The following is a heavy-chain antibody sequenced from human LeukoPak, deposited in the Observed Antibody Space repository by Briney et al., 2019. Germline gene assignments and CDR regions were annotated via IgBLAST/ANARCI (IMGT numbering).Heavy chain of an antibody. CDR2: VFYTGST. V-gene: IGHV4-39*01. CDR1: GDSIGSNPSY. J-gene: IGHJ2*01. Sequence: PSETLSLTCTVSGDSIGSNPSYWAWIRQPPGKGLEWIGSVFYTGSTYLNPSLQSRVTISVDSSKNQFSLILTSVTAAETALYYCARIGFGANSHPKWFFDLWGSGTQVTVSS. D-gene: IGHD4-23*01. CDR3: ARIGFGANSHPKWFFDL.